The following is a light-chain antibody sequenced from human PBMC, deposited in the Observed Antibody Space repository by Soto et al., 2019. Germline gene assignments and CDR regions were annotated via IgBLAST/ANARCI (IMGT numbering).Light chain of an antibody. V-gene: IGKV3-20*01. Sequence: EIVLTQSPGTLSLSPGERATLSCRASQSVSSTYFAWYQQKPGQSPRLLIYGASSRATGIPDRFSGSGSGTDFTLTISRLEPEDFAVYYCQQYSSSHPLTLGGGTKVDIK. CDR1: QSVSSTY. J-gene: IGKJ4*01. CDR3: QQYSSSHPLT. CDR2: GAS.